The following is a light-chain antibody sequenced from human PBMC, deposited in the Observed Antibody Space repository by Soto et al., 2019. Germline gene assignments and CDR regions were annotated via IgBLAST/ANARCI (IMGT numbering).Light chain of an antibody. CDR3: QVWDSSGDHLYV. J-gene: IGLJ1*01. V-gene: IGLV3-21*02. CDR2: DDS. Sequence: SYELTQPPSVSVAPGQTARVTCGGHNIGAKTVHWYQQKPGQAPVVVIYDDSDRPSGIPERFSGSNSGNTATLTISRVEAGDEADYYCQVWDSSGDHLYVFVTGTKVTVL. CDR1: NIGAKT.